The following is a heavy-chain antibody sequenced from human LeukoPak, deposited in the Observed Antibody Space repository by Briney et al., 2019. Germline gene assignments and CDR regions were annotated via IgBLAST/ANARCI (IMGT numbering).Heavy chain of an antibody. CDR2: MNPNSGNT. CDR3: ARVRGRSSSSGIGY. J-gene: IGHJ4*02. CDR1: GYTFTSYD. V-gene: IGHV1-8*01. D-gene: IGHD6-6*01. Sequence: GASVKVSCKASGYTFTSYDINWVRQATGQGLEWMGWMNPNSGNTGYAQKFQGRVTMTRNTSISTAYMELSSVRSEDTAAYYCARVRGRSSSSGIGYWGQGTLVTVSS.